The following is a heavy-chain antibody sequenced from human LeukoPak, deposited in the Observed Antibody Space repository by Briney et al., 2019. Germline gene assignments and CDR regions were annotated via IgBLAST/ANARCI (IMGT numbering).Heavy chain of an antibody. CDR3: ARKPGSGSNFRDWYFDL. D-gene: IGHD1-26*01. Sequence: SETLSLTCTVSGGSISSSSYYWGWIRQPPGKGLEWIGSIYYSGSTYYNPSLKSRVTISVDTSKNQFSLKLSSVTAADTAVYYCARKPGSGSNFRDWYFDLWGRGTLVTVSS. J-gene: IGHJ2*01. CDR1: GGSISSSSYY. V-gene: IGHV4-39*07. CDR2: IYYSGST.